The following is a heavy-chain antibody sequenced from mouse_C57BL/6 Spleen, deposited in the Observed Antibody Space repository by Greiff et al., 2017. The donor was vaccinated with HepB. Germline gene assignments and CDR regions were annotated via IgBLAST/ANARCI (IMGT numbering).Heavy chain of an antibody. J-gene: IGHJ1*03. CDR2: IDPNSGGT. CDR1: GYTFTSYW. V-gene: IGHV1-72*01. Sequence: QVHVKQPGAELVKPGASVKLSCKASGYTFTSYWMHWVKQRPGRGLEWIGRIDPNSGGTKYNEKFKSKATLTVDKPSSTAYMQLSSLTSEDSAVYYCAREIEGDYYGSSGDWYFDVWGTGTTVTVSS. D-gene: IGHD1-1*01. CDR3: AREIEGDYYGSSGDWYFDV.